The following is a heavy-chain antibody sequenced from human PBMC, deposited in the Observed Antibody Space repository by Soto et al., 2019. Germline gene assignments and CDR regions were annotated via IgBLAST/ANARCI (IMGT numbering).Heavy chain of an antibody. J-gene: IGHJ5*02. Sequence: GASVKVSCKASGYTFTGYYMHWVRQAPGQGLEWMGWINPNSGGTNYAQKFQGRVTMTRDTSISTAYMELSRLRSDDTAVYYCAITPHLPLGLNWFDPWGQGTLVTVSS. V-gene: IGHV1-2*02. CDR3: AITPHLPLGLNWFDP. CDR1: GYTFTGYY. CDR2: INPNSGGT.